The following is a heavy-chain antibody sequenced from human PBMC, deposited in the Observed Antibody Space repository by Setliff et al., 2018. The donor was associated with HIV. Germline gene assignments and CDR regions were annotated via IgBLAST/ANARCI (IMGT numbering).Heavy chain of an antibody. D-gene: IGHD3-10*01. J-gene: IGHJ4*02. CDR3: ARDQSLSYGSGSRKFDY. CDR2: VYYSGST. Sequence: SETLSLTCTVSGGSISSSNYYWGWIRQPPGKGLEWIGNVYYSGSTYYNPSLKSRVTISIDTSANRFSLKLSSVTAADTAVYYCARDQSLSYGSGSRKFDYWGQGTLVTVSS. V-gene: IGHV4-39*02. CDR1: GGSISSSNYY.